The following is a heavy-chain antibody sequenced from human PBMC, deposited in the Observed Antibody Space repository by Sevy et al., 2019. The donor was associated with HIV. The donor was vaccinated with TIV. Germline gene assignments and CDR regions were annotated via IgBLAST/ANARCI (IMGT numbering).Heavy chain of an antibody. D-gene: IGHD3-22*01. J-gene: IGHJ3*02. CDR3: ARDRRATSYYYDSSGGPDAFDI. CDR2: INPNSGGT. CDR1: GYTFTGYY. Sequence: ASVKVSCKASGYTFTGYYMHWVRQAPGQGLEWMGWINPNSGGTNYAQRFQGWVTMTRDTSISSAYMELSRLRSDDTAVDYCARDRRATSYYYDSSGGPDAFDIWGQGTMVTVSS. V-gene: IGHV1-2*04.